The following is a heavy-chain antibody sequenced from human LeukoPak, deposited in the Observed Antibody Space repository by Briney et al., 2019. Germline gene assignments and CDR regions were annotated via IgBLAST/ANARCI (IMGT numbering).Heavy chain of an antibody. J-gene: IGHJ3*02. Sequence: GGSLRLSCAASGFTLSRHWMHWVRQAPGKGLVWVSRINGDGRSISYADSVQGRFTISRDNAKNTLYLQMNRLRAEDMAVYYCASDLRTGDRQTYAFDIWGQGTMVTVSS. CDR3: ASDLRTGDRQTYAFDI. D-gene: IGHD7-27*01. CDR1: GFTLSRHW. CDR2: INGDGRSI. V-gene: IGHV3-74*01.